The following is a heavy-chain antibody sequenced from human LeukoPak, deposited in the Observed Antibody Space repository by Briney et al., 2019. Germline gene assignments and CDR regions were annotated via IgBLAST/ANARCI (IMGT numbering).Heavy chain of an antibody. CDR2: IYKSAIT. CDR1: GFTVSSNY. V-gene: IGHV3-53*01. D-gene: IGHD3-10*01. J-gene: IGHJ6*03. Sequence: GGSLRLSCAASGFTVSSNYMTWVRPAPGKGLEWVSVIYKSAITYYADTVKGRFTISRDNSKNTLYLQMNSLRAEDTAVYYCARSLRVRGVPDYMDVWGKGTTVTISS. CDR3: ARSLRVRGVPDYMDV.